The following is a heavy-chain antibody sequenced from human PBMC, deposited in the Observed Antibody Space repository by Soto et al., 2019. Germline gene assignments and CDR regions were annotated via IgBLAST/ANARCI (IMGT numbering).Heavy chain of an antibody. V-gene: IGHV3-13*01. CDR2: IGSAGDT. J-gene: IGHJ6*01. CDR3: TRKTPTNGMAV. CDR1: GFTLSGYD. D-gene: IGHD5-12*01. Sequence: EVQLVESGGGLVQPGGSLKLSCEASGFTLSGYDIHWVRQATGKGLEWVSGIGSAGDTYYEGSVKGRFTISRENAKNSLYLQMNGLRVGDTAVYYCTRKTPTNGMAVWGQGSKVTVSS.